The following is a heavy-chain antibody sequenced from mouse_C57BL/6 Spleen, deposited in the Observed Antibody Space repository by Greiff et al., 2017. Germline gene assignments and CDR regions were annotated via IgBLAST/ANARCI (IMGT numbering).Heavy chain of an antibody. CDR3: ASGSSFSMDY. V-gene: IGHV1-80*01. CDR1: GYAFSSYW. Sequence: QVQLQQSGAELVKPGASVKISCKASGYAFSSYWMNWVKPRPGKGLEWIGQIYPGDGDTNSNGKFKGKATLTADKSSSTAYMQLSSLTSEDSAVYFCASGSSFSMDYWGQGTSVTVSS. D-gene: IGHD1-1*01. CDR2: IYPGDGDT. J-gene: IGHJ4*01.